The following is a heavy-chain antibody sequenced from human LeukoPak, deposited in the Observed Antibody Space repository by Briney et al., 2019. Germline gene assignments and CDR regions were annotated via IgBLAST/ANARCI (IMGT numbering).Heavy chain of an antibody. CDR1: GFTFSSYW. Sequence: GGSLRLSCAASGFTFSSYWMHWVRQAPGKGLVWVSRINSDGSSTSYADSVKGRFTISRDNSKNTLYLQMNSLRAEDTAVYYCAREGGQWLVSDYWGQGTLVTVSS. J-gene: IGHJ4*02. V-gene: IGHV3-74*01. CDR3: AREGGQWLVSDY. D-gene: IGHD6-19*01. CDR2: INSDGSST.